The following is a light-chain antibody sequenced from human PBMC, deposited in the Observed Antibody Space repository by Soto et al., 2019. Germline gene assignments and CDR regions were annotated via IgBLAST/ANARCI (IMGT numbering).Light chain of an antibody. Sequence: AIQMTQSPSSLYASVGDRVIITCRASQAIRTELGWYQQRPGKAPKLLIYGTSNLQSGVPSRFSGSGSGTDFTLTINGLQPEDFATYYCLQDYSYPRTFGQGTKVDVK. J-gene: IGKJ1*01. CDR2: GTS. CDR3: LQDYSYPRT. CDR1: QAIRTE. V-gene: IGKV1-6*01.